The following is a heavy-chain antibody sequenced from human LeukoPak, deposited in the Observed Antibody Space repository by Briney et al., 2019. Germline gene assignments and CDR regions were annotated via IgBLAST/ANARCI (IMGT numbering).Heavy chain of an antibody. CDR1: GGSISSSSYY. J-gene: IGHJ4*02. CDR2: IYYSGST. CDR3: AITYYYGSGSDGNLDY. V-gene: IGHV4-39*01. Sequence: SETLSLTCTVSGGSISSSSYYWGWIRQPPGKGLEWIGSIYYSGSTYYNPSLKSRVTISVDTSKNQFSLKLSSVTAADTAVYYCAITYYYGSGSDGNLDYWGQGTLVTVSS. D-gene: IGHD3-10*01.